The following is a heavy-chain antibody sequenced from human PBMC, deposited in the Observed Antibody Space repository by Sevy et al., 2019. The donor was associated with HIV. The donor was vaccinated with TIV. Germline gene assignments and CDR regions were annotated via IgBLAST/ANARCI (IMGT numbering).Heavy chain of an antibody. CDR2: MNPNSGNT. Sequence: ASVKVSCKASGYTFTSYDINWVRQATGQGLEWMGWMNPNSGNTGYAQTFQGRVTMTRNTSISTAYMELSSLRSEDTAVYYCARDTYYHDSSGYFIFDSWGQGTLVTVSS. CDR1: GYTFTSYD. CDR3: ARDTYYHDSSGYFIFDS. J-gene: IGHJ4*02. D-gene: IGHD3-22*01. V-gene: IGHV1-8*01.